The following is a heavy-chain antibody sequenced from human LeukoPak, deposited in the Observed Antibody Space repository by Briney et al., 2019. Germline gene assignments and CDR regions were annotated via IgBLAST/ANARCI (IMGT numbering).Heavy chain of an antibody. CDR2: TFYRSKWSN. D-gene: IGHD7-27*01. J-gene: IGHJ3*01. Sequence: SQTLSLTRAISGDSVSSNSVTWNWIGQSPSRGLEWLGRTFYRSKWSNDHVVSVKSRITINPDTSKNQFSLQLDSVTPEDTAVYYCTRGKLGTFDVWGQGTMVTVSS. CDR1: GDSVSSNSVT. CDR3: TRGKLGTFDV. V-gene: IGHV6-1*01.